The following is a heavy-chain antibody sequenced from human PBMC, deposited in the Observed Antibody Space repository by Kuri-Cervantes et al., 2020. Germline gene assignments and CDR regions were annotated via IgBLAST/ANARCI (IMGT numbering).Heavy chain of an antibody. V-gene: IGHV6-1*01. CDR1: GDSVSSDYAA. Sequence: SQTLSLTCAISGDSVSSDYAAWIWIRQSPSRGLEWLGRTYYRSEWYHDYAVSLKSRISINPDTSKNQVSLQLNSVTPEDTAVYYCARAQGNFASGRIGMDVWGQGTTVTVSS. CDR3: ARAQGNFASGRIGMDV. J-gene: IGHJ6*02. CDR2: TYYRSEWYH. D-gene: IGHD3-10*01.